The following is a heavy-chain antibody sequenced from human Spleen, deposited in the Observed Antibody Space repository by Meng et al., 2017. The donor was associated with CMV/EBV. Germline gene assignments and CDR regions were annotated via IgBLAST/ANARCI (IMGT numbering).Heavy chain of an antibody. CDR2: IRPGANT. Sequence: GSFSGYYRSWIRQPPGKGLEWIGEIRPGANTNYNPSLKSRVTISADMTKKQFSLNLKSVTAADTAVYYCARDGDGLNFGAQGTLVTVSS. CDR3: ARDGDGLNF. D-gene: IGHD5-24*01. V-gene: IGHV4-34*01. J-gene: IGHJ4*02. CDR1: GSFSGYY.